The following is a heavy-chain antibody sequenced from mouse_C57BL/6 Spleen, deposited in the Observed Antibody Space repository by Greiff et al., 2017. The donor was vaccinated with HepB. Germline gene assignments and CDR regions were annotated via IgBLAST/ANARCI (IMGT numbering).Heavy chain of an antibody. Sequence: QVQLQQSGPELVKPGASVKLSCKASGYTFTSYDINWVKQRPGQGLEWIGWIYPRDGSTKYNEKFKGKATLTVDTSASTAYMELHSLTSEDSAVYFCARRADGYYWYFDVWGTGTTVTVSS. J-gene: IGHJ1*03. CDR2: IYPRDGST. D-gene: IGHD2-3*01. CDR1: GYTFTSYD. V-gene: IGHV1-85*01. CDR3: ARRADGYYWYFDV.